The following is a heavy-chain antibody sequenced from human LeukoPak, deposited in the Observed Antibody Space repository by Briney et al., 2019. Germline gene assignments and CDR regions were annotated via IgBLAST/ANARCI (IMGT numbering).Heavy chain of an antibody. Sequence: GGSLRLSCVASGFTFRNHYMNWVRQAPGKGLEWVGRTSNKANSYTTDYAASVKGRFTISRDDSKNSVYLQMNSLKTEDTAVYYCAREAYDILTGPDAFDIWGQGTMVTVSS. V-gene: IGHV3-72*01. J-gene: IGHJ3*02. CDR1: GFTFRNHY. CDR2: TSNKANSYTT. D-gene: IGHD3-9*01. CDR3: AREAYDILTGPDAFDI.